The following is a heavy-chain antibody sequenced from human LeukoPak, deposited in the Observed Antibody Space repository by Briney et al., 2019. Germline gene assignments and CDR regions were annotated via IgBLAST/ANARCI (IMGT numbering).Heavy chain of an antibody. V-gene: IGHV3-23*01. CDR3: AKNPYYYYGSGSYYEDY. J-gene: IGHJ4*02. D-gene: IGHD3-10*01. CDR2: ISGSGGST. CDR1: GFTFSSYA. Sequence: PGGSLRLSCAASGFTFSSYAMSWVRQAPGKGLEWVSAISGSGGSTYYADSVKGRFTISRDNSKNTLYLQMNSLRAEDTAVYYCAKNPYYYYGSGSYYEDYWGQGTLVTVSS.